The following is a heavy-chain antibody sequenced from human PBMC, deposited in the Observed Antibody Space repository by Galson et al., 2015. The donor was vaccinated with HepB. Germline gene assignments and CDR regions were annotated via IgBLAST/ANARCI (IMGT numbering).Heavy chain of an antibody. D-gene: IGHD3-3*01. Sequence: SLRLSCAASGFTFSSYVMHWVRQAPGKGLEWVAVISYDGSNKYYADSVKGRFTISRDNSKNTLYLQMNSLRAEDTAVYYCARDPPLLEYLSYYFDYWGQGTLVTVSS. CDR2: ISYDGSNK. CDR3: ARDPPLLEYLSYYFDY. J-gene: IGHJ4*02. V-gene: IGHV3-30-3*01. CDR1: GFTFSSYV.